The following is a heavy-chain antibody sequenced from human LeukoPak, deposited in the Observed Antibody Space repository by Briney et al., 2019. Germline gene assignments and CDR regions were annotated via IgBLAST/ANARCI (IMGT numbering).Heavy chain of an antibody. CDR2: IYTSGST. Sequence: SETLSLTCTVSGGSISSYYWSWIRQPPGKGLEWIGYIYTSGSTNYNPSLKSRVTISVDTSKNQFSLKLSSVTAADTAVYYCARQGSGSYHPYFDYWGQGTLVTVSS. CDR3: ARQGSGSYHPYFDY. D-gene: IGHD1-26*01. J-gene: IGHJ4*02. V-gene: IGHV4-4*09. CDR1: GGSISSYY.